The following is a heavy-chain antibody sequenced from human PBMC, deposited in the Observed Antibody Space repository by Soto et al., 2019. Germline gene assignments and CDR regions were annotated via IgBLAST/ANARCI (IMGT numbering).Heavy chain of an antibody. CDR3: ARAGGWELPPG. CDR2: ISSSSSTI. D-gene: IGHD3-10*01. Sequence: EVQLVESGGGLVQPGGSLRLSCAASGFTSSSYSMNWVRQAPGKGLEWVSYISSSSSTIYYADSVKGRFTISRDNAKNSLYLQMNSLRAEDTAVYYCARAGGWELPPGWGQGTLVTVSS. J-gene: IGHJ4*02. V-gene: IGHV3-48*01. CDR1: GFTSSSYS.